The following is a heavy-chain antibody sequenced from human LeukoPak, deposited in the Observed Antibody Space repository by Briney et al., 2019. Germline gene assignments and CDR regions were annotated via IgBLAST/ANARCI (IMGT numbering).Heavy chain of an antibody. D-gene: IGHD4-17*01. V-gene: IGHV4-59*11. CDR2: IHSSGYT. J-gene: IGHJ4*02. CDR1: GASISNHY. CDR3: ARGVYGAYFDY. Sequence: SQTLSLTCTVSGASISNHYWSWIRQSPGKGLEWIGYIHSSGYTEYNPSLKSRLTISVDTSKHQFSLKLNSVTTADTAVYYCARGVYGAYFDYWGQGTLVTVSS.